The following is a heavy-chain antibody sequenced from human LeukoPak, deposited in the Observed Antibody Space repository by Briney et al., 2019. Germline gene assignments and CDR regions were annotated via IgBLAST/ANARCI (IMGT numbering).Heavy chain of an antibody. D-gene: IGHD3-9*01. J-gene: IGHJ4*02. Sequence: GGSLRLSCAASGFTFSSYAMSWVRQAPGKGLEWVSSISSSSSYIYYADSVKGRFTISRDNAKNSLYLQMNSLRAEDTAVYYCARDSPSGGRYFDWSPSWGQGTLVTVSS. CDR3: ARDSPSGGRYFDWSPS. CDR2: ISSSSSYI. CDR1: GFTFSSYA. V-gene: IGHV3-21*01.